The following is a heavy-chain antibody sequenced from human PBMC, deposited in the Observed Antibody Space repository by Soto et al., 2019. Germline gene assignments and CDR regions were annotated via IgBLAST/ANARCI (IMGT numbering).Heavy chain of an antibody. CDR2: IYYSGST. D-gene: IGHD3-10*01. CDR1: GGSISSGDYY. Sequence: SETLSLTCTVSGGSISSGDYYWSWIRQPPGKGLEWIGYIYYSGSTYYNPSLKSRVTISVDTSKNQFSLKLSSVTAADTAVYYCARVPTMVRGVMKGFDPWGQGTLVTVSS. CDR3: ARVPTMVRGVMKGFDP. V-gene: IGHV4-30-4*01. J-gene: IGHJ5*02.